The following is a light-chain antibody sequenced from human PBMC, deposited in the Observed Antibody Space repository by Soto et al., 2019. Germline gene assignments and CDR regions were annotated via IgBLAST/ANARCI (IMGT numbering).Light chain of an antibody. J-gene: IGLJ1*01. V-gene: IGLV3-25*02. Sequence: YELTQPPSVSVSPGQTARITCSGDALPKQYAYWYQQKPGQAPVLVIYKDSERPSGIPERFSRSSSGTTVTLTISGVQAEDEADYYCQSADSSGTYGYVFGTGTKVTVL. CDR1: ALPKQY. CDR2: KDS. CDR3: QSADSSGTYGYV.